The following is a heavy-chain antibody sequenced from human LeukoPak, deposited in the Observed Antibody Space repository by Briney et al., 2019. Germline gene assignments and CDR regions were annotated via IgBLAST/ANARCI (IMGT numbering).Heavy chain of an antibody. D-gene: IGHD6-13*01. J-gene: IGHJ2*01. V-gene: IGHV4-34*01. CDR3: ARVQSSRGRNQTLNWYFDL. CDR2: INHSGST. Sequence: SETLSLTCAVYGGSFSGYYWSWIRQPPGKGLEWIGEINHSGSTNYNPSLKSRVTISVDTSKNQFSLKLSSVTAADTAVYYCARVQSSRGRNQTLNWYFDLWGRGTLVTVSS. CDR1: GGSFSGYY.